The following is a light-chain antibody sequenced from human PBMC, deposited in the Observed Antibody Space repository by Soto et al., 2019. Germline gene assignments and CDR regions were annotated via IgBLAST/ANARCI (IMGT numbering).Light chain of an antibody. CDR2: DAS. CDR3: QQYDSRAT. V-gene: IGKV1-33*01. CDR1: QNINNY. J-gene: IGKJ5*01. Sequence: DIQMTHSPSSLSASVGDRVTITCQASQNINNYLNWYQQKPGRAPKLLIYDASNLEEGVPSRFRGSGSATDFTFTISRLQPEDIVTYYCQQYDSRATFGLWTRLEIX.